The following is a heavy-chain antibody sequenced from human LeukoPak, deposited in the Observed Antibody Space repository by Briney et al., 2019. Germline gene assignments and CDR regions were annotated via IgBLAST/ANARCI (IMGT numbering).Heavy chain of an antibody. V-gene: IGHV3-7*01. CDR2: IKHDGSEK. J-gene: IGHJ4*02. Sequence: GGSLRLSCAASGFTFSRNWMTWVRQAPGKGLEWVANIKHDGSEKYYVDSVKGRFTVSRDNAKSSLYLQVNNLRDEDTAVYYCARGRGTMIVVVDFDYWGQGTLVTVSS. CDR1: GFTFSRNW. D-gene: IGHD3-22*01. CDR3: ARGRGTMIVVVDFDY.